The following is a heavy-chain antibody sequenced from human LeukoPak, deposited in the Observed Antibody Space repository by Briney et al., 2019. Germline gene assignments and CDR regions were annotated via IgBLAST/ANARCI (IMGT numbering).Heavy chain of an antibody. V-gene: IGHV3-23*01. CDR3: ARVTNYYDSSGYYFWGPSDY. J-gene: IGHJ4*02. Sequence: GGSLRLSCAASGFTFSSYAMSWVRQAPGKGLEWVSAISGSGGSTYYADSVKGRFTISRDNSKNTLYLQMNSLRAEDTAVYYCARVTNYYDSSGYYFWGPSDYWGQGTLVTVSS. CDR2: ISGSGGST. D-gene: IGHD3-22*01. CDR1: GFTFSSYA.